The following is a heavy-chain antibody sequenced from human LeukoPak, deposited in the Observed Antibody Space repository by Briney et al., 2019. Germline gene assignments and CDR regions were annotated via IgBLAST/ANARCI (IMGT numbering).Heavy chain of an antibody. D-gene: IGHD4-11*01. CDR2: INPNSGGT. CDR1: GYTFTGYY. CDR3: ASNSNSGYYYYYMDV. Sequence: ASVKVSCKASGYTFTGYYMHWVRQAPGQGLEWMGWINPNSGGTNYAQKFQGRVTMTRDTSISTAYMELGRLRSDDTAVYYCASNSNSGYYYYYMDVWGKGTTVTVSS. J-gene: IGHJ6*03. V-gene: IGHV1-2*02.